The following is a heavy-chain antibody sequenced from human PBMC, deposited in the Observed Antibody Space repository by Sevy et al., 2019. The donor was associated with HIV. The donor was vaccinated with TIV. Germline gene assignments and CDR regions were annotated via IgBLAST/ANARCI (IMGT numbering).Heavy chain of an antibody. D-gene: IGHD2-2*01. CDR3: ARGFCVSSSCSGSS. CDR2: ISSSSSSI. V-gene: IGHV3-48*01. Sequence: GSLRLSCAASGFTFSSYSMNCVRQAPRKGLEWVSSISSSSSSIYYADSVKGRFTISRDNAKNSLYLQMDSLTAEDTAVYYCARGFCVSSSCSGSSWGQGTLVTVSS. CDR1: GFTFSSYS. J-gene: IGHJ4*02.